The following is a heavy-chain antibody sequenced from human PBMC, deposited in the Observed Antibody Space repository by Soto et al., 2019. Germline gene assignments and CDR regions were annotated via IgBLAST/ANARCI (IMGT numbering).Heavy chain of an antibody. CDR3: ARLQIEVAGTN. D-gene: IGHD6-19*01. Sequence: ASVKVSCKASGYTFSDYYMHWVRQAPGQGLEWMGWINANSGGTTYAQKFQGRVTMTRDTSVSTAYMELSRLSSDDTAIYYCARLQIEVAGTNWGQGTLVTVSS. J-gene: IGHJ4*02. CDR2: INANSGGT. CDR1: GYTFSDYY. V-gene: IGHV1-2*02.